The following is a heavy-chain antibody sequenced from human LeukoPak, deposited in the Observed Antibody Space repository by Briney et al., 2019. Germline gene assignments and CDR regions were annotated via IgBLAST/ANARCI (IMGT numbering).Heavy chain of an antibody. J-gene: IGHJ4*02. CDR2: IKQDGTEK. V-gene: IGHV3-7*01. D-gene: IGHD3-10*01. CDR3: AKVAHYYYGSESYYFFEH. CDR1: GFTFTTYW. Sequence: GGSLTPSCAASGFTFTTYWMSWVRHPPGRGLEWVANIKQDGTEKYYVDSVKGRFTISRDNAKNSLYLQMNSLRVEDTATYYCAKVAHYYYGSESYYFFEHWGQGTPVTASS.